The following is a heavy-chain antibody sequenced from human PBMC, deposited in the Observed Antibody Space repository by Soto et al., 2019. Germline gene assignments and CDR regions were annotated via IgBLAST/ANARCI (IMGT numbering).Heavy chain of an antibody. CDR2: IIPIFGTA. Sequence: SVKVSCKAFGGTFSSYAISWVRQAPGQGLEWMGGIIPIFGTANYAQKFQGRVTITADESTSTAYMELSSLRSEDTAVYYCARGGDYYGSGSSGAYYYGMDVWGQGTTVTVSS. CDR1: GGTFSSYA. V-gene: IGHV1-69*13. D-gene: IGHD3-10*01. J-gene: IGHJ6*02. CDR3: ARGGDYYGSGSSGAYYYGMDV.